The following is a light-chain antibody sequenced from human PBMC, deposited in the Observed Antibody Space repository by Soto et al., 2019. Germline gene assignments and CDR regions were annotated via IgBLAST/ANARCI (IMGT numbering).Light chain of an antibody. Sequence: QSVLTQPPSVSGAPGQRVTSSCTGSSSNIGAGYDVHWYQQLPGTAPKLLIYGNSNRPSGVPDRFSGPKSGTSASLAITGLQAEDEADYYCQSYDSSLSGVVFGGGTQLTVL. J-gene: IGLJ2*01. V-gene: IGLV1-40*01. CDR2: GNS. CDR3: QSYDSSLSGVV. CDR1: SSNIGAGYD.